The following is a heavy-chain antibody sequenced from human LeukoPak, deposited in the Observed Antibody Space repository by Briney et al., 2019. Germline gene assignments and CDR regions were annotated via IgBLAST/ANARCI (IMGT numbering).Heavy chain of an antibody. Sequence: GGSLRLSCAASGFTFSNYWMIWVRQAPGQGLEWVANIKQDGSDKSYVDSVKGRFTISRDNAKNSLYLQMNSLRAEDTAVYYCARDRIDWGQGTLVTVSS. V-gene: IGHV3-7*01. J-gene: IGHJ4*02. CDR3: ARDRID. CDR2: IKQDGSDK. CDR1: GFTFSNYW. D-gene: IGHD2-15*01.